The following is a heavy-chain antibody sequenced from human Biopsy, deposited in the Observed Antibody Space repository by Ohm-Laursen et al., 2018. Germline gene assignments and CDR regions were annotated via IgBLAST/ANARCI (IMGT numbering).Heavy chain of an antibody. CDR1: GGSIISYY. CDR3: ARLGNFWNAEDGLDL. V-gene: IGHV4-59*08. J-gene: IGHJ3*01. CDR2: ASYSGYT. Sequence: GTLSLTCTVSGGSIISYYWTWIRQTPGKGLEWIGHASYSGYTNYNPSHKSRVTISVDTSKNHFSLNLRSVTAADTAVYSCARLGNFWNAEDGLDLWGLGTMVTVSS. D-gene: IGHD3-3*01.